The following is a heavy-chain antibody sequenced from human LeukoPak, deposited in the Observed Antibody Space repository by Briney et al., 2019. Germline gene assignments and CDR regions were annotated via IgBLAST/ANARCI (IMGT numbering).Heavy chain of an antibody. CDR1: GYTFTSYG. Sequence: GASVKVSCKASGYTFTSYGISWVRQAPGQGLEWMGWISIYNGKTNYAQKFRGRVTMTTDTSTSTAFMELRSLRSDDTAVYYCAKVISVATGKYYFDYWGQGTLVTVPS. J-gene: IGHJ4*02. V-gene: IGHV1-18*01. D-gene: IGHD5-12*01. CDR2: ISIYNGKT. CDR3: AKVISVATGKYYFDY.